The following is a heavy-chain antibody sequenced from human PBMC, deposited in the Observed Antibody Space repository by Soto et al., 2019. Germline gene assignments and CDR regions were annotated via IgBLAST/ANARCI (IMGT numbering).Heavy chain of an antibody. CDR2: IILIFGTA. V-gene: IGHV1-69*13. CDR1: GGTFSSYA. D-gene: IGHD6-19*01. Sequence: SVELSCKASGGTFSSYASIWVRQAPGQGLEWMGGIILIFGTANYAQKFQGRVTITADESTSTAYMELSSLRSEDTAVYYCARDSSGRGWFDPWGQGTLVTVSS. CDR3: ARDSSGRGWFDP. J-gene: IGHJ5*02.